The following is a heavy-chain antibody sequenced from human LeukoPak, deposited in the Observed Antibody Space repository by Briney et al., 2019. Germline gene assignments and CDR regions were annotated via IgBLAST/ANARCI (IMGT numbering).Heavy chain of an antibody. CDR3: AKWGLVTGTTRDY. J-gene: IGHJ4*02. D-gene: IGHD1-20*01. Sequence: GGSLRLSCAASGLTFSNYAMSWVRQAPGKGLEWVSAISGSGGSTYYADSVKGRFTISRDNSKNTLYLQMNSLRAEDTAVYYCAKWGLVTGTTRDYWGQGTLVTVSS. CDR1: GLTFSNYA. CDR2: ISGSGGST. V-gene: IGHV3-23*01.